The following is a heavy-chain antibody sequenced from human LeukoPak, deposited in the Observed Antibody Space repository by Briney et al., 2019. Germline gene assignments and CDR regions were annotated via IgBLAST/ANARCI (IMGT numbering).Heavy chain of an antibody. Sequence: GRSLRLPCAASGFTFSYYGMHWVRQAPGKGLEWVVVISYDGSNEYYADSVKGRFTISRDNSKNTLYLQMNSLRAEDTAVYYCAKAYGGYESHYYYYGMDVWGQGTTVTVSS. CDR3: AKAYGGYESHYYYYGMDV. D-gene: IGHD5-12*01. V-gene: IGHV3-30*18. J-gene: IGHJ6*02. CDR2: ISYDGSNE. CDR1: GFTFSYYG.